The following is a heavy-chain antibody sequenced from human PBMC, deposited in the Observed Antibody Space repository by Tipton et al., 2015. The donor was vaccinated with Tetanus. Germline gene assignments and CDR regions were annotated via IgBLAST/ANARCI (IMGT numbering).Heavy chain of an antibody. CDR2: ISPTGDET. CDR1: GFTFSSDA. D-gene: IGHD4-17*01. J-gene: IGHJ4*02. V-gene: IGHV3-23*01. Sequence: SLRLSCAASGFTFSSDAMTWVRQAPGKGLEWVSAISPTGDETYYADSVKGRFTTSRDNSKNALYLQMNSLRAEDTAVYYCAKLGAVTTPAYWGQGTLVTVSS. CDR3: AKLGAVTTPAY.